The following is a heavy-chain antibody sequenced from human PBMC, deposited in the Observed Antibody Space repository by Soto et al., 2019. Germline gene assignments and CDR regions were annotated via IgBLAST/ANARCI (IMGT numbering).Heavy chain of an antibody. D-gene: IGHD3-22*01. CDR2: IYHSGIT. V-gene: IGHV4-4*02. Sequence: PSETLSLTCAVSGGSISSSYWWTWVRQAPGKGLQWIGEIYHSGITNYNPSLRSRVTISIDTSKNQFSLKLSSVTATDTAVYYCASQHYYDSSGYYVVYRGQGTLVTVSS. CDR1: GGSISSSYW. CDR3: ASQHYYDSSGYYVVY. J-gene: IGHJ4*02.